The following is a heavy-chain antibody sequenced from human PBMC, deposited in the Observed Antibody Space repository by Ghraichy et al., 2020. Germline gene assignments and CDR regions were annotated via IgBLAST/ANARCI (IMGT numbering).Heavy chain of an antibody. CDR1: GYTFRDYY. V-gene: IGHV1-2*02. Sequence: ASVKVSCKSSGYTFRDYYLQWVRQAPGQGLETMGWINPNSGGTNYAQKFQGRVTMTSDTSITTAYMELSRVTSDETAVYYCAGGSIVGGTVKYASDIWGQETLVTFSS. J-gene: IGHJ3*02. CDR3: AGGSIVGGTVKYASDI. D-gene: IGHD3-3*02. CDR2: INPNSGGT.